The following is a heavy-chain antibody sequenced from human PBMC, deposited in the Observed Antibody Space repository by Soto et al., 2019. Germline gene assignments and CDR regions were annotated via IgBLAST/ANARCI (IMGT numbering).Heavy chain of an antibody. CDR2: IYHSGST. J-gene: IGHJ4*02. CDR1: GGSISSGGYS. CDR3: ARRYGPCFDY. V-gene: IGHV4-30-2*01. D-gene: IGHD5-18*01. Sequence: PSETLSLTCAVSGGSISSGGYSWSWIRQPPGKGLEWIGYIYHSGSTYYNPSLKSRVTISVDTSKNQFSLKLSSVTAADTAVYYCARRYGPCFDYWGQGTRVTVSS.